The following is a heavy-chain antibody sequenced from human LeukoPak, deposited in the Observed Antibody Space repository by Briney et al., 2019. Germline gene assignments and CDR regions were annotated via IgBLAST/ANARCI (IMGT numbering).Heavy chain of an antibody. V-gene: IGHV1-69*13. CDR1: GGTFSSYA. CDR3: ARVYEFHHPYFDY. D-gene: IGHD3-16*01. CDR2: IIPIFGTA. Sequence: SVKVSCKASGGTFSSYAISWVRQAPGQGLEWMGGIIPIFGTANYAQKFQGRVTITADESTSTAYMELSSLRSEDTAVYYCARVYEFHHPYFDYWGQGALVTVSS. J-gene: IGHJ4*02.